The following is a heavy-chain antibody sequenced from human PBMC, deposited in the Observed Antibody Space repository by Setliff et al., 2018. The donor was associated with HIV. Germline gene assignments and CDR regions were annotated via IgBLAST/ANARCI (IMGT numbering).Heavy chain of an antibody. CDR3: ARDLYAGRAFDI. CDR2: IYTSGST. D-gene: IGHD4-17*01. J-gene: IGHJ3*02. CDR1: GGSISSFY. Sequence: SETLSLTCTVSGGSISSFYWSWIRQPAGKGLEWIGRIYTSGSTDYNPSLKSRVTMSVDTSKNQFSLKVTSVTAADTAVYYCARDLYAGRAFDIWGQGTMVTVSS. V-gene: IGHV4-4*07.